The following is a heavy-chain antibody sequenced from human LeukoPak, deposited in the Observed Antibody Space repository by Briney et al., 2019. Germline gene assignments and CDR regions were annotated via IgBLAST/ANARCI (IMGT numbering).Heavy chain of an antibody. D-gene: IGHD4-17*01. CDR2: INTNTGDP. Sequence: ASVKVSCKASGYTFTSYAMNWVRQAPGQGLEWMGWINTNTGDPTYAQGFTGRFVFSLDTSVSTAYLQISSLKAEDTAVYYCAREMTTVTTGGFDPWGQGTLVTVSS. CDR3: AREMTTVTTGGFDP. J-gene: IGHJ5*02. CDR1: GYTFTSYA. V-gene: IGHV7-4-1*02.